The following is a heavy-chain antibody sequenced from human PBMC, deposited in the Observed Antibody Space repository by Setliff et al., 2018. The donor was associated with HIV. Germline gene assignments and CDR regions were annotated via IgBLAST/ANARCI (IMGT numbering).Heavy chain of an antibody. CDR2: ISYNEST. V-gene: IGHV4-59*11. D-gene: IGHD1-26*01. CDR1: GGSIGSHY. Sequence: SETLSLTCSVSGGSIGSHYWSWIRQPPGEGLEWIGHISYNESTNYNPSLKSRVTISLHTSKKHFSLALYPMTAADTAVYYCARDHNSGTLHAFDLWGQGTKVTVSS. J-gene: IGHJ3*01. CDR3: ARDHNSGTLHAFDL.